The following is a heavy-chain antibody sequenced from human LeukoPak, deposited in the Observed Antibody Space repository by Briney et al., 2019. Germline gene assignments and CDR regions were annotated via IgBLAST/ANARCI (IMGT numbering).Heavy chain of an antibody. V-gene: IGHV4-31*03. CDR1: GGSVSSGGSY. J-gene: IGHJ4*02. Sequence: SETLSLTCSVSGGSVSSGGSYWTWIRQRPGKGLEWIGYIYYSGFTFYSPSLKTRFFISLDTSENQVSLKVNSVTAADTAVYYCARGGFFGSGSLFDSWGQGTLVTVSS. CDR3: ARGGFFGSGSLFDS. CDR2: IYYSGFT. D-gene: IGHD3-10*01.